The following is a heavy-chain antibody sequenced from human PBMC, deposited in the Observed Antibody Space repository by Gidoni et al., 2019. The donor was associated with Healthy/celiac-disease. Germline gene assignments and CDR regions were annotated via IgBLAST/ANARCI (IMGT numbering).Heavy chain of an antibody. V-gene: IGHV1-18*01. CDR2: ISAYNGST. CDR1: GYTFTSDV. CDR3: ASSLGTYNWNDGYYYSGMDV. D-gene: IGHD1-1*01. Sequence: QGQLAQTGAELTMPGAPVKVSCKASGYTFTSDVISWVRQAPGQGLEWMGWISAYNGSTNYAQKLQVRVTMTTDTSTSKAYMELRSLSSDDTAVYYCASSLGTYNWNDGYYYSGMDVWGQGTTVTVSS. J-gene: IGHJ6*02.